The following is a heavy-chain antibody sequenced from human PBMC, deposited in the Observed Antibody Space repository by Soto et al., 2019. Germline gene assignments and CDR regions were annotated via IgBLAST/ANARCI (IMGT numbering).Heavy chain of an antibody. J-gene: IGHJ4*02. V-gene: IGHV1-69*04. Sequence: VASVKVSCKASGGTFSSYTISWVRQAPGQGLEWMGRIIPILGIANYAQKFQGRVTITADKSTSTAYMELSSLRSEDTAVYYCAREERDSSGSLIDYWGQGTLVTVSS. CDR2: IIPILGIA. CDR3: AREERDSSGSLIDY. CDR1: GGTFSSYT. D-gene: IGHD3-22*01.